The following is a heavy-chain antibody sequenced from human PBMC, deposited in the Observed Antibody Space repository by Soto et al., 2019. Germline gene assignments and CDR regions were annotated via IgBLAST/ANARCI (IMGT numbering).Heavy chain of an antibody. D-gene: IGHD3-3*01. CDR1: GWSFSGYY. J-gene: IGHJ6*02. CDR3: ARGGLLRFLEWSRSGYYGMDV. CDR2: INHSGST. Sequence: PSETLSLTCAFYGWSFSGYYRSWIRQPPGKGLEWIGEINHSGSTNYNPSLKSRVTISVDTSKNQFSLKLSSVTAADTAVYYCARGGLLRFLEWSRSGYYGMDVWGQGTTVTVSS. V-gene: IGHV4-34*01.